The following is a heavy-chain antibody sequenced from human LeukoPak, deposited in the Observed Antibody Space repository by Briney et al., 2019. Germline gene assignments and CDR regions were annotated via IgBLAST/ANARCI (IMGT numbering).Heavy chain of an antibody. CDR2: IYSGGST. J-gene: IGHJ2*01. CDR3: ARLTKGYFDL. Sequence: SGGSLRLSCAAPGFTVSSNYMSWVRQAPGKGLEWVSVIYSGGSTYYADSVKGRFTISRDNSKNTLYLQMNSLRAEDTAVYYCARLTKGYFDLWGRGTLVTVSS. V-gene: IGHV3-53*01. CDR1: GFTVSSNY.